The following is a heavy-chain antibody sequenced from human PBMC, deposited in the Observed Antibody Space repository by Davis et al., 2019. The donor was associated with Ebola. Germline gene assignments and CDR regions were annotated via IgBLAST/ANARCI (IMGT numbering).Heavy chain of an antibody. Sequence: GGSLRLSCAASGFTFSSYWMSWVRQVPGKGLEWVSSISWNSASVGYVDSVKGRFTISKDNAKNTLYLQMNGLRADDTAMYYCARDSLRYSAAYGGWLDPWGQGTLVIVSS. CDR3: ARDSLRYSAAYGGWLDP. J-gene: IGHJ5*02. CDR2: ISWNSASV. CDR1: GFTFSSYW. D-gene: IGHD5-18*01. V-gene: IGHV3-9*01.